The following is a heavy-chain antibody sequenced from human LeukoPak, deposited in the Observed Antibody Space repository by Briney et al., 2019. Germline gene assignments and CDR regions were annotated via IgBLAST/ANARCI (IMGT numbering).Heavy chain of an antibody. CDR2: IKEDGTQK. J-gene: IGHJ4*02. CDR3: ARRLGYTGACDY. D-gene: IGHD5-12*01. V-gene: IGHV3-7*03. CDR1: GFTFSSYW. Sequence: GGSLRLSCAGPGFTFSSYWMNWVRQAPGKGLEWVANIKEDGTQKYYVDSVEGRFTISRDNAKNSLYLQMNSLRAEDTAVYFCARRLGYTGACDYWGQGSLVIVSS.